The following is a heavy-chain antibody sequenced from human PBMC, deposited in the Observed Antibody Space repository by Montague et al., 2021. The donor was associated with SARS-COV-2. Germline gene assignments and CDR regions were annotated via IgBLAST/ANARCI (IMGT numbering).Heavy chain of an antibody. Sequence: SETPSLTCAVYGGSFGGYYWTWIRQSPGKGLEWIAEINHSGTTNYNFNPSLRSRVTISVDTSKSQFSLKLSSVTAADTGVYYCARWDPQTLTLIGLRGKSASDYWGQGTLVTASS. D-gene: IGHD4-23*01. V-gene: IGHV4-34*01. CDR1: GGSFGGYY. CDR2: INHSGTT. J-gene: IGHJ4*02. CDR3: ARWDPQTLTLIGLRGKSASDY.